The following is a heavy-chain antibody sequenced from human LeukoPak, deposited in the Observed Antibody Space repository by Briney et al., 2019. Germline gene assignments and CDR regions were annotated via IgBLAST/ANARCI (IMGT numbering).Heavy chain of an antibody. CDR3: AREGPTTAVGSGGPDI. Sequence: PGGSLRLSCAVSGFTFSDYTMQWVRQTPGKGLEWVAVTWHDGTHIHYGQSVKGRFTISRDNSKNTLYLQMNSLRAEDTAVYYCAREGPTTAVGSGGPDIWGLGTLVTVSS. D-gene: IGHD2-15*01. V-gene: IGHV3-33*01. CDR2: TWHDGTHI. CDR1: GFTFSDYT. J-gene: IGHJ3*02.